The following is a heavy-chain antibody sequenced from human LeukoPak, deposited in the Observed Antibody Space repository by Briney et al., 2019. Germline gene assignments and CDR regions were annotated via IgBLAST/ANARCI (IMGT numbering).Heavy chain of an antibody. CDR1: GFTFSNHA. D-gene: IGHD2-2*01. CDR3: AKDSAPAALYYFDY. Sequence: GGSLRLSCAASGFTFSNHAMSWVRQAPGRGLEWVSAISGSGGSTYYADSVKGRFTISRDTSKNTLYLQMNSLRAEDTAVYYCAKDSAPAALYYFDYWGQGTLVTVSS. CDR2: ISGSGGST. J-gene: IGHJ4*02. V-gene: IGHV3-23*01.